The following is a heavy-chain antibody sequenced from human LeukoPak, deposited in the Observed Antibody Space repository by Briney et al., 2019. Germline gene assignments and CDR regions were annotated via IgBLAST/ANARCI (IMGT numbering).Heavy chain of an antibody. CDR3: ARVVRWLQFWNWFDP. D-gene: IGHD5-24*01. CDR2: INPNSGGT. Sequence: GASVKVSCKASGYTFTGYYMHWVRQAPGQGLEWMGWINPNSGGTNYAQKFQGRVTMTRDTSISTAYMELSRLRSDDTAVYYCARVVRWLQFWNWFDPWGQGTLATVSS. J-gene: IGHJ5*02. CDR1: GYTFTGYY. V-gene: IGHV1-2*02.